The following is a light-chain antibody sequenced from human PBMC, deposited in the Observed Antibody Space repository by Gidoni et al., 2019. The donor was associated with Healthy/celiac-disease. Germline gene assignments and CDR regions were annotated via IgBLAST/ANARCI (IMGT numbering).Light chain of an antibody. Sequence: DIVRTQSPLSLTVTPGEPASISCRSRQSLLHSNGYNSLDCYLKQPGQSPQLLIYVCSSRASVVPDCFSGSGSGAVFLLKISRVDAEDVGVYYCMHSQRTPYTFGQGTKLEIK. CDR2: VCS. J-gene: IGKJ2*01. CDR3: MHSQRTPYT. CDR1: QSLLHSNGYNS. V-gene: IGKV2-28*01.